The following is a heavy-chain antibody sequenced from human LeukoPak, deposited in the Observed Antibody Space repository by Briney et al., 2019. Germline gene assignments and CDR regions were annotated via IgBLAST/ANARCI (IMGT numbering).Heavy chain of an antibody. CDR3: AKGGAGGRYFPT. CDR1: GFSFSDST. V-gene: IGHV3-7*03. CDR2: MKEDGSDE. Sequence: GGSLRLSCVASGFSFSDSTMSWVRQAAGKGLEWVAKMKEDGSDENYVDSVKGRFTISRDNARNSLHLQMKSLRAEDTAVYFCAKGGAGGRYFPTWGQGILVIVSS. D-gene: IGHD3-16*01. J-gene: IGHJ1*01.